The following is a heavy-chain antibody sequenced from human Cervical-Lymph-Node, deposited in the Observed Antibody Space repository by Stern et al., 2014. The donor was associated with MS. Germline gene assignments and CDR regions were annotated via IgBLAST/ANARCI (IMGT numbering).Heavy chain of an antibody. CDR3: ARQRYFDY. V-gene: IGHV5-51*01. CDR1: GYTFTSYW. Sequence: QLVQSGPEVKRPGESLKISCQASGYTFTSYWIGWVRQMPGKGLEWIAIIFPGGCDIRYSPSFQGQVTISADKSSSTAYLQWNNLKASDTAIYYCARQRYFDYWGQGTLVTVSS. CDR2: IFPGGCDI. J-gene: IGHJ4*02.